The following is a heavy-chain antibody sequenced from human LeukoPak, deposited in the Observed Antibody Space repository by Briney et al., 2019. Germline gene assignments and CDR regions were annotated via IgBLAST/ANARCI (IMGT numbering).Heavy chain of an antibody. D-gene: IGHD6-13*01. Sequence: GASVKVSCKASGYTFTSYGISWVRQAPGQGLEWMGWISAYNGNTNYAQKLQGRVTMTTDTSTSTAYMELRSLRSDDTAVYYCARIKLVIDSFSWFDPWGQGTLVTVSS. CDR2: ISAYNGNT. CDR1: GYTFTSYG. CDR3: ARIKLVIDSFSWFDP. V-gene: IGHV1-18*01. J-gene: IGHJ5*02.